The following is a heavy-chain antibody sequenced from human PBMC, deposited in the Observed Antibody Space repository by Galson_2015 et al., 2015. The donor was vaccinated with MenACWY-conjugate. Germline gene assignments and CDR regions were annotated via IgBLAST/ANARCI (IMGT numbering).Heavy chain of an antibody. CDR2: ISAYNGNT. V-gene: IGHV1-18*01. CDR1: GYTFTSYG. Sequence: SVKVSCKASGYTFTSYGISWVRQAPGQGLEWMGWISAYNGNTNYAQKLQGRVTMTTDTSTSTAYMELRSLRSDDTAVYYCSRAGRGNWNYARPYYFDYWGQGTLVTVSS. CDR3: SRAGRGNWNYARPYYFDY. D-gene: IGHD1-7*01. J-gene: IGHJ4*02.